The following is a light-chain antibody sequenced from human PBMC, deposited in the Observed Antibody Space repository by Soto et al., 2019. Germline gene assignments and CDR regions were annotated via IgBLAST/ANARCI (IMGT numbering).Light chain of an antibody. CDR2: KAS. CDR1: QTISSW. J-gene: IGKJ1*01. V-gene: IGKV1-5*03. CDR3: QHYNSYSEA. Sequence: DIQMTQSPSTLYGSVGDRVTITCPASQTISSWLAWYQQKPGKAPKLLIYKASTLKSGVPSRFSGSGSGTEFTLTISSLQPDDFATYYCQHYNSYSEAFGQGTKVDIK.